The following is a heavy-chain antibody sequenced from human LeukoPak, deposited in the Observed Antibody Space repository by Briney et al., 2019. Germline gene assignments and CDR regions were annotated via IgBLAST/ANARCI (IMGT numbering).Heavy chain of an antibody. CDR1: GFTFSTYS. J-gene: IGHJ4*02. D-gene: IGHD5-18*01. V-gene: IGHV3-21*01. CDR3: AREPTSMGSDY. Sequence: GGSLRLSCTASGFTFSTYSMTWIRQAPGKGLEWVSSISDSSTYIHYTDSVKGRFTISRDNAKNSLYLQMNSLRADDAAVYYCAREPTSMGSDYWGQGTLVTVSS. CDR2: ISDSSTYI.